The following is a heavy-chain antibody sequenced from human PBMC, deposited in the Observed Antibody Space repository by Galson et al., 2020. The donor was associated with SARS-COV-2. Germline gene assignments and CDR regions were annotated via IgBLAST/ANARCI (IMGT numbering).Heavy chain of an antibody. J-gene: IGHJ3*02. CDR3: AREEYDSSGYIDAFEI. D-gene: IGHD3-22*01. Sequence: SSYEMNWVRQAPGKGLEWVSYISSSGSIIYYADSVKGRFTISRDNAQNSLDLQMNRLRAVDTAVYYCAREEYDSSGYIDAFEIWGQGTMVTVSS. CDR1: SSYE. V-gene: IGHV3-48*03. CDR2: ISSSGSII.